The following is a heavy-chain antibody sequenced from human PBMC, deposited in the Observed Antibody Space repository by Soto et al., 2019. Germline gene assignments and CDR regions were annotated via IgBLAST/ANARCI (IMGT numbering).Heavy chain of an antibody. CDR1: GGSISSGGYY. D-gene: IGHD4-17*01. V-gene: IGHV4-31*03. CDR2: IYYSGST. Sequence: QVQLQESGPGLVKPSQTLSLTCTVSGGSISSGGYYWSWIRQHPGKDLEWIGYIYYSGSTYYNPSLKSRVTISVDTSKNQFSLKLSSVTAADTAVYYCASHTVTTIYYYGMDVWGQGTTVTVSS. J-gene: IGHJ6*02. CDR3: ASHTVTTIYYYGMDV.